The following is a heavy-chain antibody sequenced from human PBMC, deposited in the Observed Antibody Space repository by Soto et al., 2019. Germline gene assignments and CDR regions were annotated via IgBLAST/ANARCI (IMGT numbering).Heavy chain of an antibody. D-gene: IGHD3-10*01. V-gene: IGHV4-34*01. CDR1: GGSFSGYY. J-gene: IGHJ6*02. CDR3: ARMVSRSGSYWYYYYGMDV. Sequence: SETLSLTCAVYGGSFSGYYWSWIRQPPGKGLEWIGEINHSGSTNYNPSLKSRVTISVDTSKNQFSLKLSSVTAADTAVYYCARMVSRSGSYWYYYYGMDVWGQGATVTVSS. CDR2: INHSGST.